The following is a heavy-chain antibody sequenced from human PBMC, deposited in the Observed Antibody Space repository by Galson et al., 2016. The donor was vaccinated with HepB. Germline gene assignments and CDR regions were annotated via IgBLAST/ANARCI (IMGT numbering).Heavy chain of an antibody. CDR1: GFTFSSYA. Sequence: SLRLSCAASGFTFSSYAMNWVRQAPGKGLEWVSAISGSGVSTFYADSVKGRFIISRDNSKNTLYLQMNSLRAEDTAVYYCAKDLSWGIAAAGYYYYYYGMDVWGQGTTVTVSS. J-gene: IGHJ6*02. CDR2: ISGSGVST. CDR3: AKDLSWGIAAAGYYYYYYGMDV. D-gene: IGHD6-13*01. V-gene: IGHV3-23*01.